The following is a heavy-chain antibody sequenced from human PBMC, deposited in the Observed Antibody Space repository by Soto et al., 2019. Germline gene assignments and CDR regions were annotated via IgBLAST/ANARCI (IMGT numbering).Heavy chain of an antibody. J-gene: IGHJ3*02. Sequence: PSETLSLTCTVSGGSISSSSYYWGWIRQPPGKGLEWIGSIYYSGSTYYNPSLKSRVTISVDTSKNQFSLKLSSVTAADTAVYYCESHPRITMIVVVSGAFDIWGQGTMVTVSS. D-gene: IGHD3-22*01. CDR3: ESHPRITMIVVVSGAFDI. CDR1: GGSISSSSYY. V-gene: IGHV4-39*01. CDR2: IYYSGST.